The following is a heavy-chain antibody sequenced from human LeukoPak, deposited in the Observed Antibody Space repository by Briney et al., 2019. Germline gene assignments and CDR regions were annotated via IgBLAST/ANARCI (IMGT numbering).Heavy chain of an antibody. CDR1: GGTFSSYA. J-gene: IGHJ4*02. V-gene: IGHV1-69*05. CDR3: AREVDYDYVWGSYRYNPPLDY. Sequence: ASVKVSCKASGGTFSSYAISWVRQAPGQGLEWMGRIIPIIGTANYAQKFQGRVTITTDESTSTAYMELSSLRSEDTAVYYCAREVDYDYVWGSYRYNPPLDYWGQGTLVTVSS. CDR2: IIPIIGTA. D-gene: IGHD3-16*02.